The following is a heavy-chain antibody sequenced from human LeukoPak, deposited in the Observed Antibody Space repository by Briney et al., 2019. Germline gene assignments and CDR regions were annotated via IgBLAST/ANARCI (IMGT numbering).Heavy chain of an antibody. CDR2: IYYSGST. V-gene: IGHV4-59*08. CDR3: ARIAAAGTYYFDY. Sequence: SETLSLTCTVSGGSISSYYWSWIRQPPGKGLEWIGYIYYSGSTNYNPPLKSRVTISVDTSKNQFSLKLSSVTAADTAVYYCARIAAAGTYYFDYWSQGTLVTVSS. CDR1: GGSISSYY. D-gene: IGHD6-13*01. J-gene: IGHJ4*02.